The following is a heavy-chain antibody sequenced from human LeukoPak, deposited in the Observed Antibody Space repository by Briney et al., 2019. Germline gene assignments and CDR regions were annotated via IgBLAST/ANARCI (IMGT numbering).Heavy chain of an antibody. V-gene: IGHV3-21*01. CDR2: ISGSSSYI. Sequence: PGGSLRLSCAASGFTFNSYSMNWVRQAPGKGLEWVSSISGSSSYIYYADSVKGRFTISRDNAKNSLFLQMNSLGAEDTVVYYCASGEYGDSLGVDAFDIWGQGTMVTVSS. J-gene: IGHJ3*02. CDR1: GFTFNSYS. D-gene: IGHD4-17*01. CDR3: ASGEYGDSLGVDAFDI.